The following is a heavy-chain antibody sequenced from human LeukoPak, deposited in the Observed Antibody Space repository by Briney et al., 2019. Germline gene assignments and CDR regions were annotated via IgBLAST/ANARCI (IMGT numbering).Heavy chain of an antibody. V-gene: IGHV3-49*04. CDR3: ARGPILLWIHNGMDV. Sequence: GGSLRLSCTTSGFIFGDHAMSWVRQAPGKGLEWIGFIRSKAYGGTTEYAASVIGRFTIPRDDFKGIAYLQMNSLQIEDTGMYYCARGPILLWIHNGMDVWGQGTTVTVSS. D-gene: IGHD5-18*01. CDR1: GFIFGDHA. CDR2: IRSKAYGGTT. J-gene: IGHJ6*02.